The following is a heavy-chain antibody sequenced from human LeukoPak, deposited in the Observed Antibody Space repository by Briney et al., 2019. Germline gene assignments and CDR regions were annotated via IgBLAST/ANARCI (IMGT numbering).Heavy chain of an antibody. CDR2: ISGSGGST. D-gene: IGHD5-18*01. Sequence: GGSLRLPCAASGFTFSSYAMSWVRQAPGKGLEWVSAISGSGGSTYYADSVKGRFTISRDNSKNTLYLQMNSLRAEDTAAYYCAKELEGGYSYGAVDYWGQGTLVTVFS. CDR1: GFTFSSYA. CDR3: AKELEGGYSYGAVDY. V-gene: IGHV3-23*01. J-gene: IGHJ4*02.